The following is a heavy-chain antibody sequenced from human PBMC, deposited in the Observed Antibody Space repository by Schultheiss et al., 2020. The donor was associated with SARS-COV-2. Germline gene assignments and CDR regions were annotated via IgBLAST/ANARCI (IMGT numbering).Heavy chain of an antibody. CDR2: IDWDDDK. J-gene: IGHJ6*02. CDR3: ARTLVVPAAIFYYYYGMDV. V-gene: IGHV2-70*11. CDR1: GGSISSGGYS. Sequence: QTLSLTCTVSGGSISSGGYSWSWIRQPPGKALEWLARIDWDDDKYYSTSLKTRLTISKDTSKNQVVLTMTNMDPVDTATYYCARTLVVPAAIFYYYYGMDVWGQGTTVTVSS. D-gene: IGHD2-2*01.